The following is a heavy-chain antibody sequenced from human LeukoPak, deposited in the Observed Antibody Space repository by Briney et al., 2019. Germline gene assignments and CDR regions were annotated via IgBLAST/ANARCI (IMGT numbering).Heavy chain of an antibody. V-gene: IGHV1-24*01. CDR1: EKTLAELS. CDR2: FDPEDDEI. CDR3: ARIRDGYNDAYDL. J-gene: IGHJ3*01. D-gene: IGHD5-24*01. Sequence: ASVKVSCKVSEKTLAELSMHWVRQAPGKGLEWMGGFDPEDDEIIYAQNFQGRVTLTRDTSTSTVYMELSSLRSEDTAIYYCARIRDGYNDAYDLWGQGTVVTVPS.